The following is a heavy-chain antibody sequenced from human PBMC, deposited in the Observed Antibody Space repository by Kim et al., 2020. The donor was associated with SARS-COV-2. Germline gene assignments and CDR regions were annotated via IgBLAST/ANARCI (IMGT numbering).Heavy chain of an antibody. CDR3: ARDISSSWYASDAFDI. CDR2: TYYRSKWYN. D-gene: IGHD6-13*01. CDR1: GDSVSSNSAA. V-gene: IGHV6-1*01. J-gene: IGHJ3*02. Sequence: SQTLSLTCAISGDSVSSNSAAWNWIRQSPSRGLEWLGRTYYRSKWYNDYAVSVKSRITINPDTSKNQFSLQLNSVTPEDTAVYYCARDISSSWYASDAFDIWGQGTMVTVSS.